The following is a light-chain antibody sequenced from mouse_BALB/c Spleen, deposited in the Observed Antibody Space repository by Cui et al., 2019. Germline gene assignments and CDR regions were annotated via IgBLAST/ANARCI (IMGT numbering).Light chain of an antibody. J-gene: IGKJ1*01. V-gene: IGKV4-68*01. CDR2: LTS. CDR3: QQWSSNPLT. CDR1: SSVSY. Sequence: QLVLTQSPELMSSSPGEKVTMTCSASSSVSYMYWYQQKPRSSPKPWIYLTSNLASGVPARFSGSGSGTSYSLTISSMEAEDAATYYCQQWSSNPLTFGGGTKLEIK.